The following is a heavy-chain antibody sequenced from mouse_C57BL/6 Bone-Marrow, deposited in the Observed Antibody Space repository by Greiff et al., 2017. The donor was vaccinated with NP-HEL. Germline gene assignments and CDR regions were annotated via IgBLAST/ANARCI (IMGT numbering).Heavy chain of an antibody. J-gene: IGHJ2*01. CDR3: TSSVTTVVDYFDY. CDR1: GYTFTDYE. V-gene: IGHV1-15*01. Sequence: LVESGAELVRPGASVTLSCKASGYTFTDYEMHWVKQTPVHGLEWIGAIDPETGGTAYNQKFKGKAILTADKSSSTAYMELRSLTSEDSAVYYCTSSVTTVVDYFDYWGQGTTLTVSS. D-gene: IGHD1-1*01. CDR2: IDPETGGT.